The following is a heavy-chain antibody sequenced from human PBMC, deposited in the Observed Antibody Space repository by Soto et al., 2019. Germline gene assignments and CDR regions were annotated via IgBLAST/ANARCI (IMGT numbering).Heavy chain of an antibody. Sequence: QVQLVQSGAEVKKPGASVKVSCKASGYIFTSYHIQWVRQAPGQGLEWMGSIKPSGDKTTYAQNFQGRVTMTRDTSTSTVYMELSSLRYEDTAVYFCARGPTVGDYWGQGTLVTVSS. CDR3: ARGPTVGDY. J-gene: IGHJ4*02. CDR2: IKPSGDKT. V-gene: IGHV1-46*01. CDR1: GYIFTSYH. D-gene: IGHD1-26*01.